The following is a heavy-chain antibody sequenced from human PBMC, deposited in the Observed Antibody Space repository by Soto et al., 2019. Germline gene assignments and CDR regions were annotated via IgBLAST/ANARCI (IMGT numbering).Heavy chain of an antibody. V-gene: IGHV1-69*13. Sequence: SVKVSCKAPGGTFSTYAISWVRQAPGQGLEWMGGIIPMFGTANYAQRFQDRVTITADESTNTVYMELSSLRSEDTAVYFCASGIQLWLRRINNGYSGWGQGTLVT. CDR2: IIPMFGTA. D-gene: IGHD5-18*01. CDR1: GGTFSTYA. CDR3: ASGIQLWLRRINNGYSG. J-gene: IGHJ4*02.